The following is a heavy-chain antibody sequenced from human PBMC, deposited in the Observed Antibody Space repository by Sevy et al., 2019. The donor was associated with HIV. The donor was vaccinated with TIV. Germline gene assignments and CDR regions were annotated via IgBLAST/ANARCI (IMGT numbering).Heavy chain of an antibody. D-gene: IGHD2-15*01. Sequence: GGSLRLSCAASGFPFSNYNMNWVRQTPGRGLEWVAVVYSGGATYYADSVKGRFTISRDKSKSTLYLQMKSLRAEDTAVYYCARVGYCRGGTCFSGFYYAMDVWGQGTTVTVSS. CDR3: ARVGYCRGGTCFSGFYYAMDV. J-gene: IGHJ6*02. CDR2: VYSGGAT. CDR1: GFPFSNYN. V-gene: IGHV3-53*01.